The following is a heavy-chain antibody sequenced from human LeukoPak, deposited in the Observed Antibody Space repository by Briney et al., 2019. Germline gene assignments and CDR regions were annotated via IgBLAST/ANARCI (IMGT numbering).Heavy chain of an antibody. CDR3: AKRVLGVPAG. CDR2: ISGSGGST. V-gene: IGHV3-23*01. CDR1: GFTFSSYA. J-gene: IGHJ4*02. D-gene: IGHD2-2*01. Sequence: GGSLRLSCTASGFTFSSYAMSWVCQAPGKGLEWVSAISGSGGSTYYADPVKGRFTISRDNSKNTLYLQMNSLRVEDTAVYYCAKRVLGVPAGWGQGTLVTVSS.